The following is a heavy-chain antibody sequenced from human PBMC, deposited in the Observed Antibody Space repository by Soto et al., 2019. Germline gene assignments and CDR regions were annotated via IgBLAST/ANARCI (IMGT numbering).Heavy chain of an antibody. Sequence: GASVKVSCKASGYTFTSYGISWVRQAPGQGLEWMGWISAYNGNTNYAQKLQGRVTMTTDTSTSTAYMELRSLRSDDTAVYYCARDQVPYYYDSSGSDWGQGTLVTVSS. CDR1: GYTFTSYG. CDR3: ARDQVPYYYDSSGSD. D-gene: IGHD3-22*01. CDR2: ISAYNGNT. V-gene: IGHV1-18*01. J-gene: IGHJ4*02.